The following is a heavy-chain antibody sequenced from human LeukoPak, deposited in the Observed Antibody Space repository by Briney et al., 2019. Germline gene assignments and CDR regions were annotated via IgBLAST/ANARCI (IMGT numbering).Heavy chain of an antibody. CDR1: GFTFSSYG. Sequence: GGSLRLSFAASGFTFSSYGMHWVRQAPGKGLEWVAVIWYDGGNKYYADSVKGRFTISRDNSKNTLYLQMNSLRAEDTAVYYCAKDRTVTTHDYYFDYWGQGTLVTVSS. V-gene: IGHV3-33*06. CDR3: AKDRTVTTHDYYFDY. J-gene: IGHJ4*02. D-gene: IGHD4-17*01. CDR2: IWYDGGNK.